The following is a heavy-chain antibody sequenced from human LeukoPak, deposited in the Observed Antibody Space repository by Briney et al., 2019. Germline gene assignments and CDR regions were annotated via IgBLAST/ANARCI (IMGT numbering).Heavy chain of an antibody. V-gene: IGHV1-46*01. CDR2: INPSGGST. CDR1: GYTFTSYY. J-gene: IGHJ3*02. D-gene: IGHD6-13*01. Sequence: ASVKVSCKASGYTFTSYYMHWVRQAPGQGLEWMGIINPSGGSTSYAQKFQGRVTMTRDMSTSTVYMGLSSLRSEDTAVYYCARAGSIAAAGTGDGFDIWGQGTMVTVSS. CDR3: ARAGSIAAAGTGDGFDI.